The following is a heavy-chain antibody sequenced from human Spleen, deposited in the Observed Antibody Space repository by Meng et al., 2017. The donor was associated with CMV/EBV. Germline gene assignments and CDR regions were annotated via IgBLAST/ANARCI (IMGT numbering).Heavy chain of an antibody. Sequence: GESLKISCAASGFTFSNAWINWVRQAPGKGLEWVGRIKIKTDGGARDYATPVKGRFTISRDDSKNTVFLQRNSLKTEDTAVYYCTTDMRYQLLFDYWGQGALVTVSS. CDR2: IKIKTDGGAR. CDR1: GFTFSNAW. J-gene: IGHJ4*02. D-gene: IGHD2/OR15-2a*01. CDR3: TTDMRYQLLFDY. V-gene: IGHV3-15*01.